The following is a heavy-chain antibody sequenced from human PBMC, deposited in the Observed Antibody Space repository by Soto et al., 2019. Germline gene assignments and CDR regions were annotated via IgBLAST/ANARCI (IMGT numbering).Heavy chain of an antibody. V-gene: IGHV3-33*06. J-gene: IGHJ5*02. CDR1: GFTFSSFA. CDR3: AKAGAYCSGDSCYGHNWLDP. CDR2: IWYDGSNQ. Sequence: PGGALRLSCASSGFTFSSFAMHRVRQAPGKGLEWVAVIWYDGSNQEYADSVKGRFTISRDNSKNTLYLQMNSLRDEDTAVYHCAKAGAYCSGDSCYGHNWLDPWGQGTLVTVSS. D-gene: IGHD2-15*01.